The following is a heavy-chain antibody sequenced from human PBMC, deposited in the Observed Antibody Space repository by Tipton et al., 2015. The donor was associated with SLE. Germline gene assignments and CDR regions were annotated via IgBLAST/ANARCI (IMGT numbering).Heavy chain of an antibody. CDR2: IYYSGST. J-gene: IGHJ5*02. CDR3: ARVVKGSSWYWFDP. CDR1: GGSISSYY. D-gene: IGHD6-13*01. V-gene: IGHV4-59*01. Sequence: TLSLTCTVSGGSISSYYWSWIRQPPGKGLEWIGYIYYSGSTNYNPSLKSRVTISVDTSKKQFSLKLSSVTAADTAVYYCARVVKGSSWYWFDPWGQGTLVIVSS.